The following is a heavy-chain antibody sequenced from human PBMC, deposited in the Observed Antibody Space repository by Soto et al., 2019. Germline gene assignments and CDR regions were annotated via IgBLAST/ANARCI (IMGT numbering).Heavy chain of an antibody. Sequence: QVQLQESGPGLVKPSQTLSLTCSVSGGSIGTAFYYWSWIRQYPGKGLEWIGYIYYSGDTYYNPSLESRVTISLDTSKNQFSLKLSSLTAADTAVYYCARSRPIRNIDYYGMDVWGQGTTVTVSS. J-gene: IGHJ6*01. CDR3: ARSRPIRNIDYYGMDV. CDR2: IYYSGDT. V-gene: IGHV4-31*03. D-gene: IGHD3-16*02. CDR1: GGSIGTAFYY.